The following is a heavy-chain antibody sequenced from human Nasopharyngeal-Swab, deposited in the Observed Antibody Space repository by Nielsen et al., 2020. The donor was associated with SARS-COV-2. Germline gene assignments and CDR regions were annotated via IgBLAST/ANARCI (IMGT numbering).Heavy chain of an antibody. CDR3: AKETPQSWLPDY. CDR1: GFTFSNYA. J-gene: IGHJ4*02. V-gene: IGHV3-23*01. Sequence: GGSLRLSCAASGFTFSNYAMNWVRQAPGKGLEWVSSISDSGGSTSYSDSVRGQFTISRVNSKNTLYLQMNSLRAEDTAVYYCAKETPQSWLPDYWGQGTLVTVSS. CDR2: ISDSGGST. D-gene: IGHD5-18*01.